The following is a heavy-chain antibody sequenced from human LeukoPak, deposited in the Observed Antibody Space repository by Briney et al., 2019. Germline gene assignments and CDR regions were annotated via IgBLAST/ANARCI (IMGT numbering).Heavy chain of an antibody. J-gene: IGHJ6*02. Sequence: SETLSLTCTVSGGSISGSSYYWGWIRQPPGKGLDWIGTIHYTVSTYYNPSLKSRVTISADTSKNQFSLKVSSVTAADTAVYYCARGSVDCSSTSCNTIYYYGMDVWGQGTTVTVSS. CDR2: IHYTVST. CDR3: ARGSVDCSSTSCNTIYYYGMDV. CDR1: GGSISGSSYY. V-gene: IGHV4-39*01. D-gene: IGHD2-2*01.